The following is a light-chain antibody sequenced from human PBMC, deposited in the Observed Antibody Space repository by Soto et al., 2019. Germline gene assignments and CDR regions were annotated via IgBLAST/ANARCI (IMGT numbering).Light chain of an antibody. CDR1: HCVGNN. J-gene: IGKJ1*01. CDR3: QQRGNWPPTWT. CDR2: DAS. Sequence: VMTQSNTTLSVSPGERATLSCRAIHCVGNNLAWYQQIPGQAPRLLIYDASIRATGIPARFSGSWSGTDFTLTINGLEPEDSAVYYCQQRGNWPPTWTFGQGSKVDIK. V-gene: IGKV3-11*01.